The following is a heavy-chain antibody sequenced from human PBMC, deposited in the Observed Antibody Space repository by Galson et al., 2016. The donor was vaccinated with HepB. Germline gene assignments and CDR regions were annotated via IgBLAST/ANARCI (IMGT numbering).Heavy chain of an antibody. CDR1: GFTFSSYW. CDR3: ARGTPSILAY. V-gene: IGHV3-7*01. J-gene: IGHJ4*02. CDR2: INQEGSEK. D-gene: IGHD2-2*01. Sequence: SLRLSCAASGFTFSSYWMSWVRQVPGKGLEWVANINQEGSEKNYVDSVKGRFTISRDNAKNSLYLQMNSLRAGDTAVYYCARGTPSILAYWGQGTLVTVSS.